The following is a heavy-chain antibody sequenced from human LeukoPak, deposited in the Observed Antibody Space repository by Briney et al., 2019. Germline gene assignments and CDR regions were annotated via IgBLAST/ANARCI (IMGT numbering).Heavy chain of an antibody. CDR1: GFTFSSYS. V-gene: IGHV3-48*01. CDR3: ARDMDYGSGSYRYYYYSMDV. CDR2: ISSSSSTI. Sequence: HPGGSLRLSCAASGFTFSSYSMNWVRQAPGKGLEWVSYISSSSSTIYYADSVKGRFTISRDNAKNSLYLQMNSLRAEDTAVYYCARDMDYGSGSYRYYYYSMDVWGQGTTVTVSS. J-gene: IGHJ6*02. D-gene: IGHD3-10*01.